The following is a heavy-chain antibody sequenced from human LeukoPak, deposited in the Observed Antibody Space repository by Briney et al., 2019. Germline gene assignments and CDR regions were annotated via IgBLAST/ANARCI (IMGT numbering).Heavy chain of an antibody. Sequence: PGGSLRLSCAASGFTFSSYWMSWVRQAPGKGLEWVANIKQDGSEKYYVDSVKGRFTISRDNAKKSLYLQMNSLRVEDTAVYYCARVFRPSLTVFIIRGAFDIWGQGTMVTVSS. D-gene: IGHD3-3*01. V-gene: IGHV3-7*01. CDR1: GFTFSSYW. CDR2: IKQDGSEK. CDR3: ARVFRPSLTVFIIRGAFDI. J-gene: IGHJ3*02.